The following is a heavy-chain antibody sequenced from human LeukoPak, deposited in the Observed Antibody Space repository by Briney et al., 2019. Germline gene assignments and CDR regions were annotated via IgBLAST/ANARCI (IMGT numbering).Heavy chain of an antibody. CDR2: IYYSGST. CDR1: GGSISSSSYY. V-gene: IGHV4-39*07. Sequence: PSETLSLTCTVSGGSISSSSYYWGWIRQPPGKGLEWIGSIYYSGSTYYNPSLKSRVTISVDTSKNQFSLKLSSVTAADTAVYYCARDVALTMVRGVITNWFDPWGQGTLVTVSS. J-gene: IGHJ5*02. CDR3: ARDVALTMVRGVITNWFDP. D-gene: IGHD3-10*01.